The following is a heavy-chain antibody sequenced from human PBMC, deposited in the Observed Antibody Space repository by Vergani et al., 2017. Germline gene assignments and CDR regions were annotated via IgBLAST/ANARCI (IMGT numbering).Heavy chain of an antibody. CDR1: GFTFSSYA. Sequence: QVQLVESGGGVVQPGRSLRLSCAASGFTFSSYAMHWVRQAPGKGLEWVAVISYDGSNKYYADSVKGRFTISRDNSKNTLYLQMNSLRAEDTAVYYCARAGYCSSTSCHYMDVWGKGTTVTVSS. V-gene: IGHV3-30-3*01. J-gene: IGHJ6*03. CDR3: ARAGYCSSTSCHYMDV. CDR2: ISYDGSNK. D-gene: IGHD2-2*01.